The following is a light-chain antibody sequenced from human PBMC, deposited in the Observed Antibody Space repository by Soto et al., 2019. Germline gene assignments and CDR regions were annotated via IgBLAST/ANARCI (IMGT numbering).Light chain of an antibody. J-gene: IGKJ3*01. Sequence: DMQMTQSPSSLSASIGDRVTITCRASQDINNNLAWYQQKPGKVPKVLIYAASTLQSGVPSRFSGSGSGTDFTLTISSLQPEDVATYYCQKYNSARETFGPGTKVYI. CDR3: QKYNSARET. V-gene: IGKV1-27*01. CDR2: AAS. CDR1: QDINNN.